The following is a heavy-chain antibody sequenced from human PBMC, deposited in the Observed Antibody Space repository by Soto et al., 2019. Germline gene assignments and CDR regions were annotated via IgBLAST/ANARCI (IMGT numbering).Heavy chain of an antibody. CDR1: GFTFRSYA. CDR2: ISGSGGST. D-gene: IGHD3-22*01. Sequence: GGSLRLSCAASGFTFRSYAISWVRQAPGKGLEWVSAISGSGGSTYYADSVKGRFTISRDNSKNTLYLQMNSLRAEDTAVYYCAKDTYYDSSGYPESFDYWGQGTLVTVSS. V-gene: IGHV3-23*01. J-gene: IGHJ4*02. CDR3: AKDTYYDSSGYPESFDY.